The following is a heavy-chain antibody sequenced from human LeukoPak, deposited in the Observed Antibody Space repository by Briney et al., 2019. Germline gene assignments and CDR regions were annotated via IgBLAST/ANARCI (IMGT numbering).Heavy chain of an antibody. J-gene: IGHJ1*01. CDR2: ISSSGSML. CDR1: GFTFSDYY. Sequence: PGRSLRLSCTVSGFTFSDYYMSWVRQAPGKGLEWVSYISSSGSMLHYADSVEGRFTISRDNAKNSLYLQMSSLRVEDTATYYCAHRYSSSWYVPPAEYFQHWGQGTLVTVSS. CDR3: AHRYSSSWYVPPAEYFQH. V-gene: IGHV3-11*01. D-gene: IGHD6-13*01.